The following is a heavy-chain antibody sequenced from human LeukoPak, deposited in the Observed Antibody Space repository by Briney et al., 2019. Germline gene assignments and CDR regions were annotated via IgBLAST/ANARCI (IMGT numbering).Heavy chain of an antibody. Sequence: GASVKVSCKASGYTFTGYYMHWARQAPGQGLEWMGWINPNSGGTNYAQKFQGRVTMTRDTSISTAYMELSRLRSDDTAVYYCARSAGQGYYYYGMDVWGQGTTVTVSS. CDR1: GYTFTGYY. CDR2: INPNSGGT. J-gene: IGHJ6*02. CDR3: ARSAGQGYYYYGMDV. V-gene: IGHV1-2*02.